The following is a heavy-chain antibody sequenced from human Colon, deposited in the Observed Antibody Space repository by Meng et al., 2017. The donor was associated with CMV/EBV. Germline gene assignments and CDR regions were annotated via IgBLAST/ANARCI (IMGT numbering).Heavy chain of an antibody. CDR1: GGSFSEYY. J-gene: IGHJ4*02. D-gene: IGHD1-26*01. CDR2: IRHSGSTSY. CDR3: AGGSYQAWELLHY. Sequence: QVVLQQGGAGLLKPSATLSLPCAVYGGSFSEYYWSWIRHPPGRGLGWIGEIRHSGSTSYSYNSSLKSRVTISIDTSKNQFSLELTSVTAADTAVYYCAGGSYQAWELLHYWGQGTLVTVSS. V-gene: IGHV4-34*01.